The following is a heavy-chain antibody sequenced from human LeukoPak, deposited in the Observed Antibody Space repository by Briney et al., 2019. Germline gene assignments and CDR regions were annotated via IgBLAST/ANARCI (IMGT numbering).Heavy chain of an antibody. J-gene: IGHJ4*02. V-gene: IGHV1-69*01. CDR2: IIPIFGTA. D-gene: IGHD3-3*01. CDR1: GGTFSSYA. Sequence: SVKVSFKASGGTFSSYAISWVRPAPGQGFAWMGGIIPIFGTANYAQKFQGRVTITADESTSTAYMELSSLRSEDTAVYYCARRGYDFWSGYLAGWGQGTLVTVSS. CDR3: ARRGYDFWSGYLAG.